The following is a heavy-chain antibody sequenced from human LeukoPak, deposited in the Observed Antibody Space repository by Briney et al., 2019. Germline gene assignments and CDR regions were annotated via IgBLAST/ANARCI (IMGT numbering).Heavy chain of an antibody. D-gene: IGHD3-3*01. CDR2: IYYSGST. J-gene: IGHJ4*02. CDR3: ARGTYYDFWSGYYLFDY. CDR1: GGSISSYY. Sequence: SETLSLTCTVSGGSISSYYWSWIRQPPGKGLEWIGYIYYSGSTNYNPSLKSRVTISVDTSKNQFSLKLSSVTAADTAVYYCARGTYYDFWSGYYLFDYWGQGTLVTVSS. V-gene: IGHV4-59*01.